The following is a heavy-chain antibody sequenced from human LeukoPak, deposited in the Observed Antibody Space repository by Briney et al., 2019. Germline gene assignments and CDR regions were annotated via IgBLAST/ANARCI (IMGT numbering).Heavy chain of an antibody. J-gene: IGHJ6*03. Sequence: ASVKVSCKASGYTFTSYDINWVRQATGQGLEWMGWMNPNSGNTGYAQKFQGRVTMTRNTSISTAYMELSSLRSEDTAVYYCARGCRLGYCSSTSCYIAGGLGLYYMDVWGKGTTVTVSS. CDR2: MNPNSGNT. V-gene: IGHV1-8*01. CDR3: ARGCRLGYCSSTSCYIAGGLGLYYMDV. CDR1: GYTFTSYD. D-gene: IGHD2-2*02.